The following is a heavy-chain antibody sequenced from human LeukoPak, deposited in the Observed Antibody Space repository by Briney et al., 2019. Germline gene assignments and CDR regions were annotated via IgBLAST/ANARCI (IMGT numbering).Heavy chain of an antibody. Sequence: GSLRLSCAASGFTFSDYCMSWIRQAPGKGLEWVSSISSSSSYIYYADSVKGRFTISRDNAKNSLYLQMNSLRAEDTAVYYCARVNVVDDYWGQGTLVTVSS. CDR1: GFTFSDYC. CDR3: ARVNVVDDY. J-gene: IGHJ4*02. D-gene: IGHD2-2*01. V-gene: IGHV3-21*01. CDR2: ISSSSSYI.